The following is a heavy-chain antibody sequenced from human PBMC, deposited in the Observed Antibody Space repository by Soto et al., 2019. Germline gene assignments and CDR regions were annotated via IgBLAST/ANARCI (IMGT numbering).Heavy chain of an antibody. Sequence: QVQLVQSGAEVKKPGSSVKVSCKASGGTFSSYAISWVRQAPGQGLEWMGGIIPLFGTANYAQKFQGRVTTTADESTSTAYMELSSLRSEDTAVYYCARDRTEVTPFYYYGMDVWGQGTTVTVSS. CDR2: IIPLFGTA. D-gene: IGHD2-15*01. CDR1: GGTFSSYA. CDR3: ARDRTEVTPFYYYGMDV. V-gene: IGHV1-69*12. J-gene: IGHJ6*02.